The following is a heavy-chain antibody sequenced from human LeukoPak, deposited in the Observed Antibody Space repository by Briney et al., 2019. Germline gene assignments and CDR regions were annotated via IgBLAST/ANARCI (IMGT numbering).Heavy chain of an antibody. D-gene: IGHD1-26*01. Sequence: PGGSLRLSCAASGFTFSNAWMSWVRQAPGKGLEWVGRIKSKTDGGTTDYAAPVKGRFTISRDDSKNTLYLQMNSLKTEDTAAYYCTTAYSGSDLYYYYYYMDVWGKGTTVTVSS. V-gene: IGHV3-15*01. CDR1: GFTFSNAW. CDR2: IKSKTDGGTT. CDR3: TTAYSGSDLYYYYYYMDV. J-gene: IGHJ6*03.